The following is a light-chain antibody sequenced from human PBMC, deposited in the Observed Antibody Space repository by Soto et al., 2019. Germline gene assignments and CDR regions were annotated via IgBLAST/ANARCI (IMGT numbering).Light chain of an antibody. V-gene: IGLV1-40*01. Sequence: QSALTQPPSVSGAPGQRVTISCTGSNSNIGAGYDVHWYQQLPGTAPKLLIYGNSNRPSGVPDRFSGSKSGTSASLAITGLRAEDEADYYCQSYDNNSDYVFGTGTKVTVL. J-gene: IGLJ1*01. CDR1: NSNIGAGYD. CDR2: GNS. CDR3: QSYDNNSDYV.